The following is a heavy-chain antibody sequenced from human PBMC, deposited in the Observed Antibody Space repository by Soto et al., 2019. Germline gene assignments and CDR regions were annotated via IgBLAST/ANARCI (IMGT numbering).Heavy chain of an antibody. V-gene: IGHV3-7*01. J-gene: IGHJ4*02. CDR1: TFPFGCLW. CDR2: IKQDGSDK. CDR3: ASLSYGQLRYFDN. Sequence: PGESLIVSCAVPTFPFGCLWMSWVRQAPGKGLEWVSNIKQDGSDKNYADPVKGRFIVSRDNVDNSIYLQMNSLRAEDTAVYYCASLSYGQLRYFDNWGQGSLVTVSS. D-gene: IGHD1-1*01.